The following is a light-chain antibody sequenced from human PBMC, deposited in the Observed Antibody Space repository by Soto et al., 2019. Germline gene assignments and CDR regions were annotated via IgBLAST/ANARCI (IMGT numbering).Light chain of an antibody. CDR2: DAS. CDR1: QSISSW. J-gene: IGKJ4*01. V-gene: IGKV1-5*01. Sequence: EIQMTQSPSTLSASVGDRVTITCRASQSISSWLAWYQQKPGKAPKLLIYDASSLESGVPSRFSGSGSGTEFTLTISSLQPDDFATYYCQQYNSLTFGGGTKVEIK. CDR3: QQYNSLT.